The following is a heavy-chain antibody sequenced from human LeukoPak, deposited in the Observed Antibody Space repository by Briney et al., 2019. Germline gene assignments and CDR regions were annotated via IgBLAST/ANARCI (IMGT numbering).Heavy chain of an antibody. CDR3: ARVSDYYYDSSGYYQDYFDY. CDR1: GYSISSGYY. D-gene: IGHD3-22*01. J-gene: IGHJ4*02. Sequence: PSETLSLTCAVSGYSISSGYYWGWIRQPPGKGLEWVASIYHSGSTYYNPSLKSRVTISVDTSKNQFSLKLSSVTAADTAVYYCARVSDYYYDSSGYYQDYFDYWGQGTLVTVSS. CDR2: IYHSGST. V-gene: IGHV4-38-2*01.